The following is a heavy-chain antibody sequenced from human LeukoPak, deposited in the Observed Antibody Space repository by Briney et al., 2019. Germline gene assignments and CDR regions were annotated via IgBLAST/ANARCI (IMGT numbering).Heavy chain of an antibody. CDR3: ARPTGSGWYFDL. CDR2: TIPIFGTA. D-gene: IGHD6-19*01. CDR1: GGTFSSYA. V-gene: IGHV1-69*05. J-gene: IGHJ2*01. Sequence: SVKVSCKASGGTFSSYAISWVRQAPGQGLEWMGGTIPIFGTANYAQKFQGRVTITTDESTSTAYMELSSLRSEDTAVYYCARPTGSGWYFDLWGRGTLVTVSS.